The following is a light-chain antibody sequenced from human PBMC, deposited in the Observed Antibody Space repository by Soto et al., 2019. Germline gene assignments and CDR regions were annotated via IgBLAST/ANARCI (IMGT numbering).Light chain of an antibody. CDR1: QSVGDW. CDR3: QQYTNYPWT. CDR2: QAS. V-gene: IGKV1-5*03. J-gene: IGKJ1*01. Sequence: DIQMTQSPSTLSAFIGDRVTISCRASQSVGDWLAWYQQKPGKAPKLLIYQASVLETGVPPRFSGSGSGTDLTLTITSLQPDDFATYYCQQYTNYPWTFGQGTKVEIK.